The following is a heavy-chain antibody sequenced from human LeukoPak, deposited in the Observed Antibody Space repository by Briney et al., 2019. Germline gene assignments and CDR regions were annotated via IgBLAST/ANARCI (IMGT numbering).Heavy chain of an antibody. CDR3: ALGGYSYGYYFDY. D-gene: IGHD5-18*01. V-gene: IGHV4-4*07. CDR1: GVSISSYY. Sequence: SETLSLTCTVSGVSISSYYWSWPRQPAGKGLEWIGRTYTSGSTNYNPSLKSRVTMSVDTSKNQFSLKLSSVTAADTVVYYCALGGYSYGYYFDYWGQGTLVTVSS. CDR2: TYTSGST. J-gene: IGHJ4*02.